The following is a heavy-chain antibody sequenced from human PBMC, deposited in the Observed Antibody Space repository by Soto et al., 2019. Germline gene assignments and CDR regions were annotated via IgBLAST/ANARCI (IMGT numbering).Heavy chain of an antibody. J-gene: IGHJ5*02. CDR3: AKEKISTSCCNWFDP. CDR2: IRGDETVT. D-gene: IGHD2-2*01. V-gene: IGHV3-74*01. Sequence: GGSLRLSCAASGFSFSNYWMHWVRQVPGKGLVWVSRIRGDETVTDYADFVKGRFTISRDNSKNTLYLQMNSLRAEDTAVYYCAKEKISTSCCNWFDPWGQGTLVTVSS. CDR1: GFSFSNYW.